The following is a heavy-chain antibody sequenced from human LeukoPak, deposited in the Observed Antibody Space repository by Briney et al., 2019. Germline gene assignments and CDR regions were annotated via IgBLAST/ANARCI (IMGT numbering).Heavy chain of an antibody. CDR2: MYLSGTT. CDR1: GDSINSLDL. Sequence: SETLSLTCTVSGDSINSLDLWSWGRQPPGKGLEWIGEMYLSGTTHSNPSAKSRVTISIDKSKNQFFLNLSSVTAADTAVYYCAGLVGRYSSGLYYYYFDYWGQGTLVTVSS. J-gene: IGHJ4*02. V-gene: IGHV4-4*02. D-gene: IGHD3-22*01. CDR3: AGLVGRYSSGLYYYYFDY.